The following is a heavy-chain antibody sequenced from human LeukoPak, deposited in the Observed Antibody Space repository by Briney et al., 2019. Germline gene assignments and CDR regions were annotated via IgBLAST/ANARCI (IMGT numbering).Heavy chain of an antibody. D-gene: IGHD2-8*01. CDR2: INHSGST. CDR3: ARALVMHSTNGVCYEGRLANYFDY. Sequence: PSETLSLTCAVYGGSFSGYYWSWIRQPPGKGLEWIGEINHSGSTNYNPSLKSRVTISVDTSKNQFSLKLSSVTAADTAVYYCARALVMHSTNGVCYEGRLANYFDYWGQGTLDTVSS. CDR1: GGSFSGYY. J-gene: IGHJ4*02. V-gene: IGHV4-34*01.